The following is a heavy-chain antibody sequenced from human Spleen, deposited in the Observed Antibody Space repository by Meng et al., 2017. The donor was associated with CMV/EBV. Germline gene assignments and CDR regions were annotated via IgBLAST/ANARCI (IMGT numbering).Heavy chain of an antibody. D-gene: IGHD6-19*01. V-gene: IGHV1-2*02. Sequence: ASVKVSCKASGYTFTGYYMHWVRQAPGQGLEWMGCINPNSGATNYAQKFQGRVTMTRDTSTSTVYMELSSLRSEDTAVYYCARQDGGNSSGWPVGPAYWGQGTLVTVSS. CDR1: GYTFTGYY. CDR2: INPNSGAT. CDR3: ARQDGGNSSGWPVGPAY. J-gene: IGHJ4*02.